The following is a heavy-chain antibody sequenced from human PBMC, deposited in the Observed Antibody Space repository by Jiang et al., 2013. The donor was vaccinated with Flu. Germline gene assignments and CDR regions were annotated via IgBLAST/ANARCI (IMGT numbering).Heavy chain of an antibody. J-gene: IGHJ3*02. CDR3: ARETYYYDSSGYRVAFDI. V-gene: IGHV3-7*03. CDR2: IKQDGSEK. D-gene: IGHD3-22*01. Sequence: QLLESGGGLVQPGGSLRLSCAASGFTFSSYWMSWVRQAPGKGLEWVANIKQDGSEKYYVDSVKGRFTISRDNAKNSLYLQMNSLRAEDTAVYYCARETYYYDSSGYRVAFDIWGQGTMVTVSS. CDR1: GFTFSSYW.